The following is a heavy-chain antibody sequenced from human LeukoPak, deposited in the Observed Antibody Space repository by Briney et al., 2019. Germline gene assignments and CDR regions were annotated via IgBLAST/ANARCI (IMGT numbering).Heavy chain of an antibody. J-gene: IGHJ4*02. CDR2: ISGSGGST. CDR1: GFTFSSYA. V-gene: IGHV3-23*01. CDR3: ASMRWLQSSVDY. D-gene: IGHD5-24*01. Sequence: GGSLRLSCAASGFTFSSYAMSWVRQAPGKGLEWVSAISGSGGSTYYADSVKGRFTISRDNAKNTLYLQMNSLRAEDTAVYYCASMRWLQSSVDYWGQGTLVTVSS.